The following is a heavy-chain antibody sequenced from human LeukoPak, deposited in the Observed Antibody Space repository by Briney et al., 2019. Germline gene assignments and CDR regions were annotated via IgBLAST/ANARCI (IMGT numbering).Heavy chain of an antibody. Sequence: SETLSLTCTVSGGSSSSSSYYWGWIRQPPGKGLEWIGYIYYSGSTNYNPSLKSRVTISVDTSKNQFSLKLSSVTAADTAVYSCARGGYSYGSFTGYYMDVWGKGTTVTISS. CDR3: ARGGYSYGSFTGYYMDV. CDR2: IYYSGST. J-gene: IGHJ6*03. CDR1: GGSSSSSSYY. V-gene: IGHV4-61*05. D-gene: IGHD5-18*01.